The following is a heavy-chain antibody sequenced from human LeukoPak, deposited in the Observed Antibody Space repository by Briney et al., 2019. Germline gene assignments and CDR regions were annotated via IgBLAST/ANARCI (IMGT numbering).Heavy chain of an antibody. CDR2: ISGSGASI. CDR3: ATPLTGTTY. D-gene: IGHD1-20*01. CDR1: GFTFSSYG. V-gene: IGHV3-23*01. Sequence: GGSLRLSCAASGFTFSSYGMSWVRQAPGKGLEWVSSISGSGASIYYADSVKSRFTISRDNSKNTLSLQMNSLRAEDTAVYYCATPLTGTTYWGQGTLVTVSS. J-gene: IGHJ4*02.